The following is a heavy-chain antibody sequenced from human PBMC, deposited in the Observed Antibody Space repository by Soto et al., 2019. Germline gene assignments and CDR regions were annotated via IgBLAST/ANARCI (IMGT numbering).Heavy chain of an antibody. Sequence: QVQLVESGGGVVQPGRSLRLSCAASGFTFSSYAMHWVRQAPGKGLEWVAVISYDGSNKYYADSVKGRFTISRDNSKNTLDLQMNSLRAEDTAVYYCAREDTAMVTSYYGMDVWGQGTTVTVSS. D-gene: IGHD5-18*01. CDR2: ISYDGSNK. V-gene: IGHV3-30-3*01. CDR1: GFTFSSYA. CDR3: AREDTAMVTSYYGMDV. J-gene: IGHJ6*02.